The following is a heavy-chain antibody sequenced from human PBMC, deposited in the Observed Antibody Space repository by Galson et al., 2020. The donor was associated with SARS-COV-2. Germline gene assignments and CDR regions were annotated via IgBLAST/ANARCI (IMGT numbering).Heavy chain of an antibody. J-gene: IGHJ5*02. CDR3: ARRRKTYYNGWFDP. D-gene: IGHD3-10*01. Sequence: GESLKISCKASGYTFTSYDINWVRQATGQGLEWMGWMNPNSGNTGYAQKFQGRVTMTRNTSISTAYMELSSLRSEDTAVYYCARRRKTYYNGWFDPWGQGTLVTVSS. CDR2: MNPNSGNT. V-gene: IGHV1-8*02. CDR1: GYTFTSYD.